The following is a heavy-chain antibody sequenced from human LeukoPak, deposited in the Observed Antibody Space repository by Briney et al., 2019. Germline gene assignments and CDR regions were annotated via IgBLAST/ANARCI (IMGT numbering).Heavy chain of an antibody. V-gene: IGHV3-48*03. D-gene: IGHD3-10*01. CDR1: GFTFSSYE. Sequence: PGGSLRLSCAASGFTFSSYEMNWVRQAPGKGLEWVSYISSSGSTIYYADSVKGRFTISRDNSKNTLYLQMNSLRAEDTAVYYCAKTVRPHDSTALAPAYYFDYWGQGTLVTVSS. CDR3: AKTVRPHDSTALAPAYYFDY. CDR2: ISSSGSTI. J-gene: IGHJ4*02.